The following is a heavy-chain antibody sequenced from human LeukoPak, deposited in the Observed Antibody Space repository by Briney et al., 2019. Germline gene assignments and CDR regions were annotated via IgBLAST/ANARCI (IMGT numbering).Heavy chain of an antibody. D-gene: IGHD3-10*01. Sequence: SETLSLTCTVSGVSISSHYWSWIRQPAGKGLEWIGRIYSSGSTNYNPSLKSRVTMSVDTSKNQFSLKLSSVTAADTAVYYCARDLYGLGNYYGYFHYWGQGTLVTVSS. CDR3: ARDLYGLGNYYGYFHY. CDR2: IYSSGST. J-gene: IGHJ4*02. CDR1: GVSISSHY. V-gene: IGHV4-4*07.